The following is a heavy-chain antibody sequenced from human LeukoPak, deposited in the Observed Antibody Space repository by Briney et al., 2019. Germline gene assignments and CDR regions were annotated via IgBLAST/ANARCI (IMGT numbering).Heavy chain of an antibody. CDR1: GFTFSSYW. J-gene: IGHJ4*02. CDR2: INSDGSST. Sequence: GGSLRLSCAASGFTFSSYWMHWVRQAPGKGLMWVSRINSDGSSTSYADSVKGRFTISRDNAKNTLYLQMNSLRAEDTAVYYCASPTAYSSSRLDYFDYWGQGTLVTVSS. CDR3: ASPTAYSSSRLDYFDY. D-gene: IGHD6-13*01. V-gene: IGHV3-74*01.